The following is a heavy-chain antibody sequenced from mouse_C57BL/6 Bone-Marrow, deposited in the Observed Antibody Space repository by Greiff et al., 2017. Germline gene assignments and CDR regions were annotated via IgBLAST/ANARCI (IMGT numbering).Heavy chain of an antibody. CDR3: ATGITTVGYFDY. CDR1: GYTFTSYW. CDR2: IHPSDSDT. Sequence: QVQLQQPGAELVKPGASVKVSCTASGYTFTSYWMHWVKQRPGQGLEWIGRIHPSDSDTTYNQKFKGKATLTVDKSSSTSYMQLSSLTSEDSAVYYCATGITTVGYFDYWGQGTTRTVSS. J-gene: IGHJ2*01. V-gene: IGHV1-74*01. D-gene: IGHD1-1*01.